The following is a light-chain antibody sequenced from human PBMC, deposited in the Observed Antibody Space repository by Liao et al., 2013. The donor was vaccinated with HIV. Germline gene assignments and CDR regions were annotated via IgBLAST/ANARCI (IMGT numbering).Light chain of an antibody. V-gene: IGLV3-1*01. J-gene: IGLJ3*02. Sequence: SYGLTQPPSVSVSTGQTASITCYGDNLSNILGNKYLHWYLQRPGQSPVLVIYQDSKRPSGIPERFSGSNSGNTATLTIRGTQDLDEADYYCQAWDSGTEVFGGGTRLTVL. CDR1: NLSNILGNKY. CDR2: QDS. CDR3: QAWDSGTEV.